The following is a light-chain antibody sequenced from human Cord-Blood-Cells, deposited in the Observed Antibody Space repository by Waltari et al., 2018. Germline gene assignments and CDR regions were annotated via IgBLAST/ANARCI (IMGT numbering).Light chain of an antibody. CDR2: DVS. V-gene: IGLV2-14*03. Sequence: QSALTQPASVSGSPGQSITISCTGTSSDVGGYNYVSWYQQHPGKAPKLMIYDVSNRPSGVSNRFPGSKSGNTASLTISGLQAEDEADYDCSSYTSSSTRVFGGGTKLTVL. CDR3: SSYTSSSTRV. J-gene: IGLJ3*02. CDR1: SSDVGGYNY.